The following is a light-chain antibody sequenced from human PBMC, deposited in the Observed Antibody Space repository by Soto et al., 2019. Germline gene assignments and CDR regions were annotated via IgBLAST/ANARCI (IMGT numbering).Light chain of an antibody. CDR2: EVS. V-gene: IGLV2-14*01. CDR1: SRDVGGYNY. Sequence: QSALTQPASVSGSPGQSITISCTGTSRDVGGYNYVSWHQQHPGKAPKVIITEVSNRPSGVSNRFSGSKSGNTASLTISGLQAEDEAIYYCSSYTGFSTDILFGGGTKLTVL. CDR3: SSYTGFSTDIL. J-gene: IGLJ2*01.